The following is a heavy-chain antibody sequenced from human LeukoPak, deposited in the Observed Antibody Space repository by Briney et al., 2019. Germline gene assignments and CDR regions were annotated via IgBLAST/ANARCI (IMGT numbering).Heavy chain of an antibody. CDR2: ISGSGGST. V-gene: IGHV3-23*01. J-gene: IGHJ4*02. CDR3: AKFGGPRPRIAVAGRFDY. CDR1: GFTFRCYA. D-gene: IGHD6-19*01. Sequence: PGGSLRLSCAASGFTFRCYAMSWVRQAPGKGLEWVSAISGSGGSTYYADSVKGRFTNSRDNSKNTLYLQMHSLRADDMAVYYCAKFGGPRPRIAVAGRFDYWGQGTLVTVSS.